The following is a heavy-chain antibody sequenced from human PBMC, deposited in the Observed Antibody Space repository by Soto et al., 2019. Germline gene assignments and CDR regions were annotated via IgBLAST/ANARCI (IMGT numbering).Heavy chain of an antibody. V-gene: IGHV4-59*08. CDR2: IYSSGST. J-gene: IGHJ4*02. Sequence: SETLSLTCTVSGGSISSYYWSWIRQPPGKGLEWIGYIYSSGSTNYNPSLKSRVTISVDTSKNQFSLKLSSVTAADTAVYYCASWDGDYNLFDYWGQGTLVTSPQ. D-gene: IGHD4-17*01. CDR1: GGSISSYY. CDR3: ASWDGDYNLFDY.